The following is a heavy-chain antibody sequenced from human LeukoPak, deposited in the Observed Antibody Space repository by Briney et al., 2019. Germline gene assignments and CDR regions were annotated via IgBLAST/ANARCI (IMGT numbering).Heavy chain of an antibody. CDR2: IIPILGIA. CDR1: GGTFSSYA. CDR3: ARDYRSNSYYGSGYGMDV. J-gene: IGHJ6*02. Sequence: GASVKVSCKASGGTFSSYAISWVRQAPGQGLEWMGRIIPILGIANYAQKFQGRVTITADKSTSTAYMELSSLRSEDTAVYYCARDYRSNSYYGSGYGMDVWGQGTTVTVSS. V-gene: IGHV1-69*04. D-gene: IGHD3-10*01.